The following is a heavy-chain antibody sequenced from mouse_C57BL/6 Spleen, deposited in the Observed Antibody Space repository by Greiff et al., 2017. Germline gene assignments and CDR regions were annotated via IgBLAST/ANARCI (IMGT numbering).Heavy chain of an antibody. CDR3: ARSLYYGSSYFDD. Sequence: EVQLVESGPELVKPGASVKIPCKASGYTFTDYNMDWVKQSHGKSLEWIGDINPNNGGTIYNQKFKGKATLTVDKSSSTAYMELRSLTSEDTAVYYCARSLYYGSSYFDDWGQGTTLTVSS. CDR1: GYTFTDYN. J-gene: IGHJ2*01. D-gene: IGHD1-1*01. CDR2: INPNNGGT. V-gene: IGHV1-18*01.